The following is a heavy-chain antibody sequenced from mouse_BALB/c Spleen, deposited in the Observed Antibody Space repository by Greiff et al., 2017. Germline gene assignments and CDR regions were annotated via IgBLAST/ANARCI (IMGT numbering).Heavy chain of an antibody. J-gene: IGHJ2*01. CDR2: ISSGGSYT. CDR3: ARQRKGFDY. CDR1: GFTFSSYG. Sequence: EVQLVESGGDLVKPGGSLKLSCAASGFTFSSYGMSWVRQTPDKRLEWVATISSGGSYTYYPDSVKGRFTISRDNAKNTLYLQMSSLKSEDTAMYYCARQRKGFDYWGQGTTLTVSS. V-gene: IGHV5-6*01.